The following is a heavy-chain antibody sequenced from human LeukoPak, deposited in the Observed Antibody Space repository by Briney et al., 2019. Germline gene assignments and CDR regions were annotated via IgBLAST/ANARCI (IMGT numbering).Heavy chain of an antibody. CDR1: GGSFSSHY. CDR3: ARDPTTVTKGLDI. CDR2: ISYIGST. V-gene: IGHV4-59*11. D-gene: IGHD4-17*01. J-gene: IGHJ3*02. Sequence: SETLSLTCTVSGGSFSSHYWSWIRQPPGKGLEWIGYISYIGSTNYNPSPKSRVTISVDTSKNQFSLKLSSVTAADTAVYYCARDPTTVTKGLDIWGQGTMVTVSS.